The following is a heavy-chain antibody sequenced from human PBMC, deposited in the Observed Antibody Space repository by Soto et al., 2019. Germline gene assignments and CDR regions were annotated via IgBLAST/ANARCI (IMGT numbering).Heavy chain of an antibody. V-gene: IGHV5-51*01. CDR3: ARQIYDSDTGPNFQYYFDS. D-gene: IGHD3-22*01. Sequence: PGESLKISCQASGYSFGNYWIGWVRQMPGKGLEWMAIINPGDSESRYSPSFQGQVTISADKSINTACLQWSSLKASDTAMYYCARQIYDSDTGPNFQYYFDSWGQGTPVTVSS. CDR1: GYSFGNYW. J-gene: IGHJ4*02. CDR2: INPGDSES.